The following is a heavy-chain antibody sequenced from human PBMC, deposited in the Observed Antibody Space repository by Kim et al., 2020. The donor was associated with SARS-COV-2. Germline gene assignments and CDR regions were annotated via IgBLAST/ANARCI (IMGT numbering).Heavy chain of an antibody. V-gene: IGHV3-30-3*01. CDR3: ARDGGNWFDP. CDR2: NK. D-gene: IGHD3-16*01. J-gene: IGHJ5*02. Sequence: NKSNAESVKGRLTNPRTNSKNPLYLQMNSLRAEDTAVYYCARDGGNWFDPWGQGTLVTVSS.